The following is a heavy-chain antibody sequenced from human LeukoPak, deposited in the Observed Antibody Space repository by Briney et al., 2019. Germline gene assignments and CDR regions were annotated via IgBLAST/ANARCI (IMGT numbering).Heavy chain of an antibody. Sequence: GGSLRLSCAASGFTFSSSSMNWVRQAPGKGLEWVSSISSSSSYIYYADSVKGRFTISRDNAKNSLYLQMNSLRAEDTAVYYCASEAVAGTFDYWGQGTLVTVSS. CDR3: ASEAVAGTFDY. J-gene: IGHJ4*02. CDR1: GFTFSSSS. D-gene: IGHD6-19*01. CDR2: ISSSSSYI. V-gene: IGHV3-21*01.